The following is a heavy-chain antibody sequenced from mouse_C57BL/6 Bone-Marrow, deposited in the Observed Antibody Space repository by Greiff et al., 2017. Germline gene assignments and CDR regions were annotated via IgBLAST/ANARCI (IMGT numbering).Heavy chain of an antibody. Sequence: VMLVESGGGLVKPGGSLKLSCAASGFTFSSYAMSLVRQTPEKRLEWVATISDGGSYTYYPDNVKGRFTISRDNAKNNLYLQMSHLKSEDTAMYYCAREGVLQAMHYWGQGDSGTVSS. V-gene: IGHV5-4*01. CDR1: GFTFSSYA. D-gene: IGHD1-1*01. CDR2: ISDGGSYT. CDR3: AREGVLQAMHY. J-gene: IGHJ4*01.